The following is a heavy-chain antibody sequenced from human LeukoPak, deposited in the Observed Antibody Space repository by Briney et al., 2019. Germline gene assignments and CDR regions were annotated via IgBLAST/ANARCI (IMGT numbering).Heavy chain of an antibody. CDR3: ARLGSSSWFDY. Sequence: SETLSLTCTVSGGSISSSSYYWGWIRQPPGKGLEWIGSIYYSGSTYYNPSLKSRVTISVDTSKNQFSLKLSSVTAADTAVYYCARLGSSSWFDYWSQGTLVTVSS. V-gene: IGHV4-39*01. J-gene: IGHJ4*02. CDR1: GGSISSSSYY. D-gene: IGHD6-13*01. CDR2: IYYSGST.